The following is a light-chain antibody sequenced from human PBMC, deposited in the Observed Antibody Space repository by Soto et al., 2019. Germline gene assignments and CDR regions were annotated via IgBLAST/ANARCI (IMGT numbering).Light chain of an antibody. CDR2: DVR. Sequence: QSALTQPAAVSGSPGQSITISCSGTSGDVGANNYVSWYQQHPGKAPKLMIYDVRNRPSGVSNRFSGSKSGNTASLTISGLKAEDEADYYCSSYSITNSGVFGGGTKVTVL. J-gene: IGLJ2*01. V-gene: IGLV2-14*01. CDR3: SSYSITNSGV. CDR1: SGDVGANNY.